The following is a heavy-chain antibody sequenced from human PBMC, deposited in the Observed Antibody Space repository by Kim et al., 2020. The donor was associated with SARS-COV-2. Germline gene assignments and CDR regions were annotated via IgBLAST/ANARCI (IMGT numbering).Heavy chain of an antibody. J-gene: IGHJ4*02. Sequence: SETLSLTCAVYGGSFSGYYWSWIRQPPGKGLEWIGEINHSGSTNYNPSLKSRVTISVDTSKNQFSLKLSSVTAADTAVYYCARGSGSGSSCPGYWGQGTLVTVSS. CDR1: GGSFSGYY. CDR2: INHSGST. D-gene: IGHD3-10*01. V-gene: IGHV4-34*01. CDR3: ARGSGSGSSCPGY.